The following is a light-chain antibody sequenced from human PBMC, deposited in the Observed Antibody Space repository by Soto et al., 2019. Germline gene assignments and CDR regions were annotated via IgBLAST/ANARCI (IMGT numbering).Light chain of an antibody. J-gene: IGKJ5*01. CDR3: PQSYSPPIP. CDR2: EAS. CDR1: QNINSG. Sequence: DIDMTQYPSTLSASEGDRATITCRASQNINSGLAWYQQKPGKAPKLLIYEASSLEKGVPARFGRSGSRTDFTLTISSLQHEDFATYYCPQSYSPPIPFAQGTRLE. V-gene: IGKV1-5*03.